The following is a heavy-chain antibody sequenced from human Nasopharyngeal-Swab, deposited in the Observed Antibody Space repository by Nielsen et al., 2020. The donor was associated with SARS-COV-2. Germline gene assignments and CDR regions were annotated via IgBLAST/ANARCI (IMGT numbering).Heavy chain of an antibody. CDR1: GGSFSTYY. CDR2: IKHRRST. CDR3: AGVPSSSMSCWFDP. V-gene: IGHV4-34*01. J-gene: IGHJ5*02. Sequence: SETLSLTCAVYGGSFSTYYWSWIRQPPGKGLEWIGEIKHRRSTNYNPSLKSRVTISVDTSKNQFSLKLSSVTAADTAVYYCAGVPSSSMSCWFDPWGQGTLVTVSS. D-gene: IGHD6-6*01.